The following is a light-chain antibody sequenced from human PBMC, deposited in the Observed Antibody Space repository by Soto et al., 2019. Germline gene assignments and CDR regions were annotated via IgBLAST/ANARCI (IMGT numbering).Light chain of an antibody. CDR2: WAS. J-gene: IGKJ2*01. Sequence: DIVMTQSPDSLAASLGERATINCKSSQSVLYSSNNKNYLAWYQQKPGQPPKLLIYWASTRESGVPDRFSGSGSVTDFTLAISSLQAEDVAVYYCQQYYSTPPSFGQGTKLEIK. CDR1: QSVLYSSNNKNY. CDR3: QQYYSTPPS. V-gene: IGKV4-1*01.